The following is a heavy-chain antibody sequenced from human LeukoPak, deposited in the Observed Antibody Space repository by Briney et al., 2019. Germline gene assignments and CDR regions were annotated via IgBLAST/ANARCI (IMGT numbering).Heavy chain of an antibody. CDR2: ISGTGGRT. Sequence: PGGSLRLSCAASGFTFSSYAMSWVRQAPGKGLEWVSTISGTGGRTFYADSVKGRFTISRDTSKNTLYLQVSGLRAEDTAVYYCAKTPYYSDSGGYYFRYFDYWGQGTLVIVS. CDR3: AKTPYYSDSGGYYFRYFDY. J-gene: IGHJ4*02. V-gene: IGHV3-23*01. D-gene: IGHD3-22*01. CDR1: GFTFSSYA.